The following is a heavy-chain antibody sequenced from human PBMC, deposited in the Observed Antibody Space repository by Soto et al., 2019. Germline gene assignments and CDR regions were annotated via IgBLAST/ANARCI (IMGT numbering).Heavy chain of an antibody. D-gene: IGHD3-9*01. Sequence: GGSLRLSCATSGYALRDYSMNWVRQAPGKGLEWISYTGTSRKYTFYADSVRGRFTISRDDARNSVYLQLNSLRNEDTAVYYCVRDRDWAFDIWGQGTMVPVSS. CDR1: GYALRDYS. J-gene: IGHJ3*02. V-gene: IGHV3-48*02. CDR3: VRDRDWAFDI. CDR2: TGTSRKYT.